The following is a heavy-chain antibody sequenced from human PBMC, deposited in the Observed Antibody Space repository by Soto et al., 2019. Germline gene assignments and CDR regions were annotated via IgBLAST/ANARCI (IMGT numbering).Heavy chain of an antibody. CDR1: GGSISSGDYY. CDR3: ARHTFMVRGVIIRESKFDY. J-gene: IGHJ4*02. Sequence: SETLSLTCAVSGGSISSGDYYWSWIRQPPGKGLEWIGYIYYSGSTYYNPSLKSRVTISVDTSKNQFSLKLSSVTAADTAVYYCARHTFMVRGVIIRESKFDYWGQGTLVTVSS. D-gene: IGHD3-10*01. V-gene: IGHV4-30-4*01. CDR2: IYYSGST.